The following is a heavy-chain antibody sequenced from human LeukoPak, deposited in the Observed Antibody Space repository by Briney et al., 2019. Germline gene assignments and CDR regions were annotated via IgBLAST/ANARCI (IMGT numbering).Heavy chain of an antibody. D-gene: IGHD6-13*01. CDR2: IYPGDSDT. J-gene: IGHJ4*02. V-gene: IGHV5-51*01. CDR1: GYSFTSYW. Sequence: GESLKISCKGSGYSFTSYWICCLRQMPGKRLEWMGIIYPGDSDTRYSPSFQVQVTISADKSISTAYLQWSSLKASDTAMYYCARQEGPSSGWYHYWGQGTLVTVSS. CDR3: ARQEGPSSGWYHY.